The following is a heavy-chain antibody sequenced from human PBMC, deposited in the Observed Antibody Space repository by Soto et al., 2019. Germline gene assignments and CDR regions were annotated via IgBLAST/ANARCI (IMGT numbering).Heavy chain of an antibody. V-gene: IGHV3-9*01. CDR2: ISWNSGSI. J-gene: IGHJ4*02. Sequence: GGSLRLSCAASGFTFDDYAMHWVRQAPGKGLEWVSGISWNSGSIGYADSVKGRFTISRDNAKNSLYLQMNSLRAEDTALYYCAKGAPIAARPYFAYWGQGTLVTVSS. CDR3: AKGAPIAARPYFAY. CDR1: GFTFDDYA. D-gene: IGHD6-6*01.